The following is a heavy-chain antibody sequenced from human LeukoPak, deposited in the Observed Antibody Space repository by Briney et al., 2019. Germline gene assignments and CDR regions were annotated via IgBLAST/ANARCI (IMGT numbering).Heavy chain of an antibody. J-gene: IGHJ3*02. V-gene: IGHV3-66*01. CDR1: GFPVSSNL. CDR2: IYSGGST. CDR3: ARGPRAFDI. Sequence: PGGSLGLSCAASGFPVSSNLMSLVRPAPGKGLEWVSVIYSGGSTYYADSVKGRFTISRDNSKNTLYLQMNSLRAEDTAVYYCARGPRAFDIWGQGTMVTVSS.